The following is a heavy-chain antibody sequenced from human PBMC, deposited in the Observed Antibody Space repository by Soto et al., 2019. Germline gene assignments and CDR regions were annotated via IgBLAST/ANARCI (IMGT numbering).Heavy chain of an antibody. CDR3: ARDREPIVGATNDFDY. V-gene: IGHV1-46*01. D-gene: IGHD1-26*01. CDR2: INPSGGST. CDR1: GYTFTSYY. J-gene: IGHJ4*02. Sequence: ASVKFSCKASGYTFTSYYMHWVRQAPGQGLEWMGIINPSGGSTSYAQKFQGRVTMTRDTSTSTVYMELSSLRSEDTAVYYCARDREPIVGATNDFDYWGQGTLVTVSS.